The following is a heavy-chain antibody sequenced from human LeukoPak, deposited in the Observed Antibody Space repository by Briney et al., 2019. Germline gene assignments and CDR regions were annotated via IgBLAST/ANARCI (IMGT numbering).Heavy chain of an antibody. CDR3: AKSTTVISGMDV. CDR2: IRYDGSNK. V-gene: IGHV3-30*02. D-gene: IGHD4-11*01. J-gene: IGHJ6*04. Sequence: QPGGSLRLSCAASGFTFSSYGMHWVRQAPGKGLEWVAFIRYDGSNKYYADSVKGRFTISRDNSKSTLYLQMNSLRAEDTAVYYCAKSTTVISGMDVWGKGTTVTVSS. CDR1: GFTFSSYG.